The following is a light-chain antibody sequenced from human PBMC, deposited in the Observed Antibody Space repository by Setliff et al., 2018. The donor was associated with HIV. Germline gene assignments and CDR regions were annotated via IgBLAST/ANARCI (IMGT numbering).Light chain of an antibody. Sequence: QSVLTQPASVSGSPGQSITISCTGSNNDIGDYNYVSWYQQHPVNTPKLIIYDVTNRPSGVSDRFSASESGNTASLTISGLQADDEADYYCSSWTGSSTLMFGTGTKVTVL. CDR1: NNDIGDYNY. J-gene: IGLJ1*01. CDR2: DVT. CDR3: SSWTGSSTLM. V-gene: IGLV2-14*03.